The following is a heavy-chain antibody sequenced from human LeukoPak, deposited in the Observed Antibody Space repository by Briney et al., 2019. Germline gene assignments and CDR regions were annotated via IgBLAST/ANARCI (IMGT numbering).Heavy chain of an antibody. CDR2: IYYSGST. CDR1: GGSISSGGYY. Sequence: PSETLSPTCTVSGGSISSGGYYWSWIRQHPGKGLEWIGYIYYSGSTYYNPSLKSRVTISVDTSENHFSLKLSSVTAADTAVYYCARVPYGDYYFDYWGQGTLVTVSS. J-gene: IGHJ4*02. D-gene: IGHD4-17*01. CDR3: ARVPYGDYYFDY. V-gene: IGHV4-31*03.